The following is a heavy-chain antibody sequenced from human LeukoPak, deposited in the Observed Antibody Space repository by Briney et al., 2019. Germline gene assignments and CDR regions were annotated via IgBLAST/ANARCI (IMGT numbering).Heavy chain of an antibody. CDR3: ARVNNGDSSFDY. D-gene: IGHD4-17*01. V-gene: IGHV4-31*03. Sequence: SQTLSLTCTASGGSFSSGGYYWSWIRPHPGKGLEWIAYTSYSGSTYYNPSLQSRVTMSVDTSKNQFSLKLSSVTAADTAIYYCARVNNGDSSFDYWGQGTLVTVSS. CDR1: GGSFSSGGYY. CDR2: TSYSGST. J-gene: IGHJ4*02.